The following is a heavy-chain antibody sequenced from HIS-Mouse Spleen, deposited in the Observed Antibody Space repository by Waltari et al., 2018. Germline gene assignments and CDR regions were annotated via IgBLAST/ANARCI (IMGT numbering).Heavy chain of an antibody. D-gene: IGHD4-4*01. CDR2: LNHSGST. CDR3: ARDYSNYLYYFDY. J-gene: IGHJ4*02. CDR1: GGSFSGYY. V-gene: IGHV4-34*01. Sequence: QVQLQQWGAGLLKPSETLSLTCAVYGGSFSGYYWSWIRQPPGKGLEWIGELNHSGSTNSNPSLKSRVTISVDTSKNQFSLKLSSVTAADTAVYYCARDYSNYLYYFDYWGQGMLVTVSS.